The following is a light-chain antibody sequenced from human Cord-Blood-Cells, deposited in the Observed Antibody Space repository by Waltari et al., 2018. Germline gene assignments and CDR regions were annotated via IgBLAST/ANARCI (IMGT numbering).Light chain of an antibody. Sequence: QSALTQPPSASGSPAQSVTIPCTGNTSDAGGYNYVSWYQQHPGKAPKLMIYEVSKRPSGVPDRFSGSKSGNTASLTVSGLQAEDEADYYCSSYAGSNNLVFGGGTKLTVL. CDR2: EVS. J-gene: IGLJ2*01. CDR3: SSYAGSNNLV. CDR1: TSDAGGYNY. V-gene: IGLV2-8*01.